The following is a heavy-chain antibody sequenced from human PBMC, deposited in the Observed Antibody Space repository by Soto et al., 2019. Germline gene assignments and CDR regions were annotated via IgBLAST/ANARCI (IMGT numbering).Heavy chain of an antibody. CDR2: INHSGST. CDR3: ARAGYYDSSGYHYFDY. CDR1: GGSINTYY. J-gene: IGHJ4*02. D-gene: IGHD3-22*01. Sequence: NPSETLSLTCTVSGGSINTYYWSWIRQPPGKGLEWIGEINHSGSTNYNPSLKSRVTISVDTSKNQFSLKLRSVTAADTAVYYCARAGYYDSSGYHYFDYWGQGTLVTVSS. V-gene: IGHV4-34*01.